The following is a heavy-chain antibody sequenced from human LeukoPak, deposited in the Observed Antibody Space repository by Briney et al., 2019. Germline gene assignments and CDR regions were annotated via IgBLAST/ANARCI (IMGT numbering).Heavy chain of an antibody. CDR1: GFTFSSYG. D-gene: IGHD6-19*01. CDR3: ARDGAVAGMMGALDY. CDR2: IWYDGSNK. V-gene: IGHV3-33*01. Sequence: GGSLRLSCAASGFTFSSYGMHWVRQAPGKGLEWVAVIWYDGSNKYYADSVKGRFTISRDNSKNTLYLQMNSLRAEDTAVYYCARDGAVAGMMGALDYWGQGFLVTVSS. J-gene: IGHJ4*02.